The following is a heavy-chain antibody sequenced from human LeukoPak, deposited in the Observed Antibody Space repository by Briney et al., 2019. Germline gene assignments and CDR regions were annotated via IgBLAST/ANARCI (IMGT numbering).Heavy chain of an antibody. J-gene: IGHJ6*02. Sequence: GGSLRLSCAASGFTFSSYGMHWVRQAPGKGLERVAVIWYDGSNKYFADSVKGRFTISRDNSKNTLYLQMNSLRAEDTAVYYCARDLFQWHYYGMDVWGQGTTVTVSS. CDR3: ARDLFQWHYYGMDV. CDR1: GFTFSSYG. D-gene: IGHD6-19*01. V-gene: IGHV3-33*01. CDR2: IWYDGSNK.